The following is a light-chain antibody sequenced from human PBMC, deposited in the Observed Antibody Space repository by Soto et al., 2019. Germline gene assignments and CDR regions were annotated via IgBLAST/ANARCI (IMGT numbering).Light chain of an antibody. CDR2: GAS. J-gene: IGKJ2*01. V-gene: IGKV3-15*01. Sequence: EIVMTQSPATVSLSPGERATLSCRASPGVSNTLAWYQQRPGQAPRLLIYGASIRAPGIPARFSGGGSGTEFTLTITSLQSEDFANYYCQQYDTYFRYTFGQGTKLDIK. CDR1: PGVSNT. CDR3: QQYDTYFRYT.